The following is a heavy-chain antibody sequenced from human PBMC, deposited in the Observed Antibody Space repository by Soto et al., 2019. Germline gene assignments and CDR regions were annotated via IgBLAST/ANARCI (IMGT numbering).Heavy chain of an antibody. J-gene: IGHJ4*02. CDR3: AKEVTRCCSPGFDH. Sequence: GGSLRLSCAASGFPFSTYALAWVRQAPGKGLECISGISGSADSVHYANSVKGRFTISRDNSKNMVYLQMNSLTADDTALYYCAKEVTRCCSPGFDHWGQGTLVTVSS. CDR1: GFPFSTYA. V-gene: IGHV3-23*01. CDR2: ISGSADSV. D-gene: IGHD2-2*01.